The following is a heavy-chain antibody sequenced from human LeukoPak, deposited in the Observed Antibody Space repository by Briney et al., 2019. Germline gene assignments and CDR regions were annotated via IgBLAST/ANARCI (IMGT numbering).Heavy chain of an antibody. CDR1: GFTFSSYA. D-gene: IGHD3-22*01. J-gene: IGHJ4*02. Sequence: GGSLGLSCAASGFTFSSYAMTWVRQSPGKGLEWVSVIGSGGDTYYSDSVQGRFTISRDNSKNTLYLQMNSLRAEDTAIYYCAKARIPSGNGYYSDWGQGTLVTVSS. CDR2: IGSGGDT. CDR3: AKARIPSGNGYYSD. V-gene: IGHV3-23*01.